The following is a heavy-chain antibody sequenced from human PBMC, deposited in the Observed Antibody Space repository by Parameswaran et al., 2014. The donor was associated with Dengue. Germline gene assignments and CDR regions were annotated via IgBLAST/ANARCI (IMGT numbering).Heavy chain of an antibody. V-gene: IGHV3-21*01. J-gene: IGHJ6*02. CDR1: GFTFSSYS. CDR3: AGMTYYDFWSGYYRNEEDYYYYGMDV. CDR2: ISSSSSYI. D-gene: IGHD3-3*01. Sequence: GGPVRLSCAASGFTFSSYSMNWVRQAPGKGLEWVSSISSSSSYIYYADSVKGRFTISRDNAKNSLYLQMNSLRAEDTAVYYCAGMTYYDFWSGYYRNEEDYYYYGMDVWGQGTTVTVSS.